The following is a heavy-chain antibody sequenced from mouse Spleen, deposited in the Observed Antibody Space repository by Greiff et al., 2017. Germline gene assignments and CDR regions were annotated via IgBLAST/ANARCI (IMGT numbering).Heavy chain of an antibody. J-gene: IGHJ4*01. V-gene: IGHV1-85*01. D-gene: IGHD2-4*01. CDR2: IYPRDGST. Sequence: VQLQQSGPELVKPGASVKLSCKASGYTFTSYDINWVKQRPGQGLEWIGWIYPRDGSTKYNEKFKGKATLTVDTSSSTAYMELHSLTSEDSAVYFCARESTMITFYAMDYWGQGTSVTVSS. CDR3: ARESTMITFYAMDY. CDR1: GYTFTSYD.